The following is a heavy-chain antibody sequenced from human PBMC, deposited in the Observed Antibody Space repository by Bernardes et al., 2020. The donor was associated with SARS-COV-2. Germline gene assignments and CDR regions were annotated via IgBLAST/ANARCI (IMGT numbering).Heavy chain of an antibody. D-gene: IGHD4-4*01. Sequence: ASVKVSCKASGYTFTDYYIHWVRQAPGQGLEWMGWINPNSGSTDCEQKFQDRVTMTRDTSISTAYMELNRVRSDDTALYYCARCDSSNFKPFDIWGQGTMVTVSS. CDR3: ARCDSSNFKPFDI. J-gene: IGHJ3*02. V-gene: IGHV1-2*02. CDR2: INPNSGST. CDR1: GYTFTDYY.